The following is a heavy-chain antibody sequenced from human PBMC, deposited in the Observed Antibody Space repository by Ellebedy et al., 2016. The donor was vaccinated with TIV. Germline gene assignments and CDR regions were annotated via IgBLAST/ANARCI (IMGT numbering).Heavy chain of an antibody. CDR3: VRGRRDGYNSPFDI. CDR2: IGTGGDT. D-gene: IGHD5-24*01. V-gene: IGHV3-13*01. Sequence: GESLKISCAASGFPFSSSDMHWVRQPTGKSLEWGSAIGTGGDTYYADSVKGRFTISRENAKSSFYLQMNSLTAGDTAVYYCVRGRRDGYNSPFDIWGQGTLVTVSS. CDR1: GFPFSSSD. J-gene: IGHJ3*02.